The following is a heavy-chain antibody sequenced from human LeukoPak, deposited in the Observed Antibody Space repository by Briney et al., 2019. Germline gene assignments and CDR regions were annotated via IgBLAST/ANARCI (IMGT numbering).Heavy chain of an antibody. CDR3: AIPEGYCSGGSCYAPSN. CDR1: GYTFTGYY. J-gene: IGHJ4*02. Sequence: ASVKVSCKASGYTFTGYYMHWVRQAPGQGLEWMGWINPNSGGTNYAQKFQGRVTTTRDTSISTAYMELSRLRSDDTAVYYCAIPEGYCSGGSCYAPSNWGQGTLVTVSS. CDR2: INPNSGGT. D-gene: IGHD2-15*01. V-gene: IGHV1-2*02.